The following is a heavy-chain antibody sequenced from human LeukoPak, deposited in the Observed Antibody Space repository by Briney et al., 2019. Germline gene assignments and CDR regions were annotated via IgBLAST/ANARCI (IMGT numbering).Heavy chain of an antibody. J-gene: IGHJ4*02. D-gene: IGHD3-22*01. CDR1: GGSISSSSYY. CDR3: ASLRQMSVTMIVVEDGRHNQYYFDY. CDR2: IYYSGST. V-gene: IGHV4-39*01. Sequence: SEALSVTCTVSGGSISSSSYYWGWIRQPPGKGLEWIGSIYYSGSTYYNPSLKGRVTISVDTSKNQFSLKLSSVTAADTAVYYCASLRQMSVTMIVVEDGRHNQYYFDYWGQGTLVTVSS.